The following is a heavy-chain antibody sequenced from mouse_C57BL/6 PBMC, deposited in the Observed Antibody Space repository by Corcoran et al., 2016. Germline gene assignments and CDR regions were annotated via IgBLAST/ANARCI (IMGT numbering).Heavy chain of an antibody. V-gene: IGHV3-6*01. J-gene: IGHJ3*01. CDR1: GYSITSGYY. CDR2: ISYDGSN. CDR3: ARRDYGSSPFAY. Sequence: DVQLKESGPGLVKPSQSLSLTCSVTGYSITSGYYWNGIRQFPGNKLEWMGYISYDGSNNYNPSLKNRISITRDTSKNKFFLKLNSVTTEDTATYYCARRDYGSSPFAYLGQGTLVTVSA. D-gene: IGHD1-1*01.